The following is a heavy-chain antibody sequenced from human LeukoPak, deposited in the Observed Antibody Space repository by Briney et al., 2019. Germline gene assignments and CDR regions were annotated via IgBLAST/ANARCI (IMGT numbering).Heavy chain of an antibody. CDR1: GFTFGDYA. CDR2: IRSKAYGGTT. Sequence: GGSLRLSCTASGFTFGDYAMSWVRQAPGKGLEWVGFIRSKAYGGTTEYAASVKGRFTISRDDSKSIAYLQMNSLETEDTAVYYCTRDSGRYYGSGHDAFDIWGQGTMVTVSS. V-gene: IGHV3-49*04. J-gene: IGHJ3*02. CDR3: TRDSGRYYGSGHDAFDI. D-gene: IGHD3-10*01.